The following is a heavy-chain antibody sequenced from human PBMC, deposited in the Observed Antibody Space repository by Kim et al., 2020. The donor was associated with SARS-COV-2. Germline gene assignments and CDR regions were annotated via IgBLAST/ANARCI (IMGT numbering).Heavy chain of an antibody. J-gene: IGHJ4*02. Sequence: SETLSLTCAVYGWSFSGYSWSWIRQPPGKGLEWIGEINHSGSTNYNPSLKSRVTISVDTSKNQFSLKLSSVTAADTAVYYCAGDSSGYSRTDYWGQGTLVTVSS. CDR1: GWSFSGYS. CDR2: INHSGST. CDR3: AGDSSGYSRTDY. V-gene: IGHV4-34*01. D-gene: IGHD3-22*01.